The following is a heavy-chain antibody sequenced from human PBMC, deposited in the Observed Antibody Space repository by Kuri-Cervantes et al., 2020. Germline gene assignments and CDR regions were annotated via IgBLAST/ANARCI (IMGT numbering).Heavy chain of an antibody. CDR2: ISSSSSYI. J-gene: IGHJ6*03. V-gene: IGHV3-21*04. D-gene: IGHD6-6*01. Sequence: GGSLRLSCAASGFTFSSYSMNWVRQAPGKGLEWVSSISSSSSYIYYADSLKGRFTISRDNAKNSLYLQMNSLRAEDTAVYYCAKSQQLGPFFYYYYMDVWGKGTSVTVSS. CDR3: AKSQQLGPFFYYYYMDV. CDR1: GFTFSSYS.